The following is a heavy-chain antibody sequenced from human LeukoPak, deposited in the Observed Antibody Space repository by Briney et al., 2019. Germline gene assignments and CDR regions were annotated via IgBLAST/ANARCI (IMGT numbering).Heavy chain of an antibody. D-gene: IGHD3-10*01. CDR1: GFTFSSYW. V-gene: IGHV3-23*01. Sequence: PGGSLRLSCAASGFTFSSYWMHWVRQAPGKGLEWVSAISGSGGSTYYADSVKGRFTISRDNSKNTLYLQMNSLRAEDTAVYYCAKASTVLLWFGELPANAFDIWGQGTMVTVSS. J-gene: IGHJ3*02. CDR3: AKASTVLLWFGELPANAFDI. CDR2: ISGSGGST.